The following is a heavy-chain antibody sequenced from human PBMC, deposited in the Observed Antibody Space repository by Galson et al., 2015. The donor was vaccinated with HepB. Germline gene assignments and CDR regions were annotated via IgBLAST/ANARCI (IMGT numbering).Heavy chain of an antibody. CDR1: GFPFSNYH. Sequence: SLRLSCAASGFPFSNYHLVWVRPAPGPGLAWVSFLGLSRRFPPSADSVPGRFTTSRDDAPPSLYLPMDSLTAADTAVSYCTRDKSTVDRAHDYWGQGPLVTVSS. D-gene: IGHD3-10*01. V-gene: IGHV3-11*06. CDR2: LGLSRRFP. J-gene: IGHJ4*02. CDR3: TRDKSTVDRAHDY.